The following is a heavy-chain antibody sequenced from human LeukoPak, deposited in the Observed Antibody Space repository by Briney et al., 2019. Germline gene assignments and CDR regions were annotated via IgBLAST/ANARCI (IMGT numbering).Heavy chain of an antibody. J-gene: IGHJ4*02. D-gene: IGHD2-15*01. CDR3: AKAPVTTCSGAYCYPFDY. CDR1: GFTLSSYA. CDR2: ISVSGNT. V-gene: IGHV3-23*01. Sequence: GGSLRLSCAASGFTLSSYAMSWVRQGPGKGLEWVSAISVSGNTYHADSVKGRFTISRDSSKNTLYLQMNSLRAGDAAVYYCAKAPVTTCSGAYCYPFDYWSQGTLVTISS.